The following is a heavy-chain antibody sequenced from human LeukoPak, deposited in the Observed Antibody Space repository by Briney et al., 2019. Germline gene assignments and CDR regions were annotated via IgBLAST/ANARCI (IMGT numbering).Heavy chain of an antibody. Sequence: SETLSLTCTVSGGSISSYYWSWIRQPAGKGLEWIGRIYTSGSTNYNPSLKGRVTMSVDTSKNQFSLKLSSVTAADTAVYYCARRGAGPSQRYFDLWGRGTLVTVSS. CDR2: IYTSGST. J-gene: IGHJ2*01. V-gene: IGHV4-4*07. CDR1: GGSISSYY. CDR3: ARRGAGPSQRYFDL. D-gene: IGHD4-17*01.